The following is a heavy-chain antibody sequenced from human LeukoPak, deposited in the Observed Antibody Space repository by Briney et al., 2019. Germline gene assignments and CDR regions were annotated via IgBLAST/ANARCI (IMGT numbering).Heavy chain of an antibody. V-gene: IGHV3-11*01. Sequence: GGSLRLSCAASGFTFSDYYMSWIRQAPGKGLEWVSYISSSGSTIYYADSVKGRFTISRDNAKNSLYLQMNSLRAEDTAMYYCARGIGEKISITHNDYWGQGTLVTVSS. J-gene: IGHJ4*02. CDR2: ISSSGSTI. CDR1: GFTFSDYY. D-gene: IGHD3-10*01. CDR3: ARGIGEKISITHNDY.